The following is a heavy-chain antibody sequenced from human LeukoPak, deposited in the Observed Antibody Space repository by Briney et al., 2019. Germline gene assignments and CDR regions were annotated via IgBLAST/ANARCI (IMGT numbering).Heavy chain of an antibody. CDR3: ARVYSSSSGRALDY. CDR2: ISYDGSNK. D-gene: IGHD6-6*01. J-gene: IGHJ4*02. Sequence: GRSLRLSCAASGFTFSSYAMHWVRQAPGKGLEWVAVISYDGSNKYYADSVKGRFTISRDNAENSLYLQMNSLRAEDTAVYYCARVYSSSSGRALDYWGQGTLVTVSS. CDR1: GFTFSSYA. V-gene: IGHV3-30*07.